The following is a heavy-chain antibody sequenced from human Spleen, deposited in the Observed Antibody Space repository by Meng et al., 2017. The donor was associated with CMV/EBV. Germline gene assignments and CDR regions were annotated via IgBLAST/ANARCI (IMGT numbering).Heavy chain of an antibody. CDR2: ISGSSSHI. Sequence: GGSLRLSCAASGFTFSGYTMNWVRQAPGKGLEWVSSISGSSSHIFLAESVQGRFSISRDNAKNSLYLQMNSLRAEDTAVYHCARGSGSYWYFDDWGQGTLVTVSS. J-gene: IGHJ4*02. CDR3: ARGSGSYWYFDD. V-gene: IGHV3-21*01. CDR1: GFTFSGYT. D-gene: IGHD1-26*01.